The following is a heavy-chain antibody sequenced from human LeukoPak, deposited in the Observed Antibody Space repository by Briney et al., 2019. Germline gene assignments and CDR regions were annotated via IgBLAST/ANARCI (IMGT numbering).Heavy chain of an antibody. CDR1: GFTFSTYA. Sequence: GGSLTLSCAASGFTFSTYAMGWVRQPPGKGLEWVSAISGSGGTTYNADSVKGRPTIYRDNSKNTFYLQMNSLRAEDTALYYCAKGSGSGWYGWFAPWGQGTLVTVSS. J-gene: IGHJ5*02. CDR2: ISGSGGTT. V-gene: IGHV3-23*01. CDR3: AKGSGSGWYGWFAP. D-gene: IGHD6-19*01.